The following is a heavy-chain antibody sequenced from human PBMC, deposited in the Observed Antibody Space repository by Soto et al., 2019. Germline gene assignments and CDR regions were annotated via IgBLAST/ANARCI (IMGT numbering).Heavy chain of an antibody. CDR3: ARQVSKAGEYYYGMDV. J-gene: IGHJ6*02. V-gene: IGHV5-51*01. Sequence: GESLKISCKGSGYSFTSYWIGWVRQMPGKGLEWMGIIYPGDSDTRYSPSFQGQVTISADKSISTAYLQWSSLKASDTAMYYCARQVSKAGEYYYGMDVWGQGTTVTVSS. D-gene: IGHD3-3*02. CDR1: GYSFTSYW. CDR2: IYPGDSDT.